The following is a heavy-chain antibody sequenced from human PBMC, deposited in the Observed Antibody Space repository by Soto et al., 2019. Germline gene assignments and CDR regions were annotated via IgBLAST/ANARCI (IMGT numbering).Heavy chain of an antibody. D-gene: IGHD3-10*02. Sequence: PSETLSLTCTFSGGSFSSISNHYCSWIRQPPGKGLEWIGYISYSGSTSYNPSLKSRLIISVDTSQNQVSLKLSSVTAADTAVYFCARHYSGTMSVTPYWGQGTLVTVSS. V-gene: IGHV4-59*08. CDR1: GGSFSSISNHY. CDR3: ARHYSGTMSVTPY. CDR2: ISYSGST. J-gene: IGHJ4*02.